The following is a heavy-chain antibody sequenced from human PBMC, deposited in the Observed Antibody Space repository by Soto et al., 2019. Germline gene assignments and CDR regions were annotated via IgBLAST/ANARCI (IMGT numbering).Heavy chain of an antibody. D-gene: IGHD3-16*01. Sequence: SETLSLTCTVSGGSLNNYYWSWIRQPAGKGLEWIGRIYTVGSTNYNPSLKSRVTKSIDTSKNQFSLRLTSVTAADTAVYYCARSPLTHSYAQFDSWGQGSLVTVSS. CDR1: GGSLNNYY. CDR3: ARSPLTHSYAQFDS. CDR2: IYTVGST. V-gene: IGHV4-4*07. J-gene: IGHJ4*02.